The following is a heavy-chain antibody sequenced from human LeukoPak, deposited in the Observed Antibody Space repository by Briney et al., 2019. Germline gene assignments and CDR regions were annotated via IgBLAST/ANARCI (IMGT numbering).Heavy chain of an antibody. V-gene: IGHV3-23*01. D-gene: IGHD2-15*01. J-gene: IGHJ4*02. CDR3: AKDYCSGSSCYSGLDF. Sequence: GXXLXLSCAASGFTFSSYAMSWVRQAPGKGLEWVSVISGSGGSTYYADSVKGRFTISRDNSKNTLYLQMNSLRAEDTAVYYCAKDYCSGSSCYSGLDFWGQGALVTVSS. CDR2: ISGSGGST. CDR1: GFTFSSYA.